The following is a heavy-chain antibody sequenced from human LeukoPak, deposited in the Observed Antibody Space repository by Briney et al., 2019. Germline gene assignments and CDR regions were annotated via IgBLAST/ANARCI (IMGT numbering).Heavy chain of an antibody. J-gene: IGHJ6*04. CDR2: ISSSSSYI. D-gene: IGHD3-10*02. CDR1: RFTFSSYS. CDR3: AELGITMIGGV. Sequence: GGSLRLSCAASRFTFSSYSMNWVRQAPGKGLEWVSSISSSSSYIYYADSVKGRFTISRDNAKNSLYLQMNSLRAEDTAVYYCAELGITMIGGVWGKGTTVTISS. V-gene: IGHV3-21*01.